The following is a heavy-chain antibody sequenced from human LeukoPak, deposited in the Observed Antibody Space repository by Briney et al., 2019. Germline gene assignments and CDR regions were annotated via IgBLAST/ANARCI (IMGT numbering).Heavy chain of an antibody. Sequence: PGGSLRLSCAASGFTVSSNSMSWVRQAPGKGLEGVSVIYSGGSTYYADSVKGRFTLSRDDSKNTLYLQMNSLRAEDTAVYYCAREAMVTNAFDIWGQGTMVTVSS. D-gene: IGHD5-18*01. CDR1: GFTVSSNS. CDR2: IYSGGST. V-gene: IGHV3-53*01. CDR3: AREAMVTNAFDI. J-gene: IGHJ3*02.